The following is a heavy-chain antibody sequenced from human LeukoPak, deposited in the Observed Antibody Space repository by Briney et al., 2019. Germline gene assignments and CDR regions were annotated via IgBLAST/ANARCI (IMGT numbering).Heavy chain of an antibody. Sequence: GGSLRLSCAASGFTFSSYSMNWVRQAPGKGLEWVSSISSSSSYIYYADSVKGRFTISRDNAKNSLYLQMNSLRAEDTAVYYCARDKTLAAAGYYFDYWGQGTLVTVCS. CDR1: GFTFSSYS. CDR2: ISSSSSYI. CDR3: ARDKTLAAAGYYFDY. D-gene: IGHD6-13*01. V-gene: IGHV3-21*01. J-gene: IGHJ4*02.